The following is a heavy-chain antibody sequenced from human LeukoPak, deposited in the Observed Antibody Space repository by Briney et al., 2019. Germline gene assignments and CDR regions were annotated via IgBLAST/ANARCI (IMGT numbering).Heavy chain of an antibody. Sequence: GGSLRLSCAASGFTFSSYSMNWVRQAPGKGLEWVSSISSSSSYIYYADSVKGRFTISRDNAKNSLYLQMNSLRAEDTAVYYCARDERPMVRGVTKTYYYYGMDVWGQGTTVTVSS. V-gene: IGHV3-21*01. CDR3: ARDERPMVRGVTKTYYYYGMDV. J-gene: IGHJ6*02. D-gene: IGHD3-10*01. CDR1: GFTFSSYS. CDR2: ISSSSSYI.